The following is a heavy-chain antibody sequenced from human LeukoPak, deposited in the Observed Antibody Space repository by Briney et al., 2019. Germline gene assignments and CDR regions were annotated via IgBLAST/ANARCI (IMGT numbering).Heavy chain of an antibody. D-gene: IGHD6-13*01. CDR2: INSDGNIT. CDR1: GFTFSSYW. J-gene: IGHJ4*02. Sequence: GGSLRLSCAASGFTFSSYWMHWVRQAPGKGLVWVSRINSDGNITNYADSVKGRFTISRDNAENTLYLQMNTLRADDTAVYYCAREKQQRGFDYWGQGTLVTVSS. CDR3: AREKQQRGFDY. V-gene: IGHV3-74*01.